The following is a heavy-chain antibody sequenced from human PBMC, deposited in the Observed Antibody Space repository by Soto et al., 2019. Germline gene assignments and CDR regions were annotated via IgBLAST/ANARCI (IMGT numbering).Heavy chain of an antibody. J-gene: IGHJ4*02. CDR1: GYTFTSYG. CDR2: ISAYNGNT. CDR3: ARGAVGIVVVPAAMAFDY. D-gene: IGHD2-2*01. V-gene: IGHV1-18*01. Sequence: QVQLVQSGAEVKKPGASVKVSCQASGYTFTSYGISWVRQAPGQGLEWMGWISAYNGNTNYAQKLQGRVTMTTDTSTSTAYMELRSLRSDDTGVYYCARGAVGIVVVPAAMAFDYWGQGTLVTVSS.